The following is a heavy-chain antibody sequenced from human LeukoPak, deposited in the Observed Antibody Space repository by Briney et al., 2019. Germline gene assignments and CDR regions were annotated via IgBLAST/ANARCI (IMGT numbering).Heavy chain of an antibody. CDR2: ISSSSSYI. CDR1: GFTFSSYS. J-gene: IGHJ3*02. CDR3: ARGRHNAFDI. Sequence: GGSLRLSCVASGFTFSSYSMNWVRQAPGKGLEWVSSISSSSSYIYYADSVKGRFTISRDDAVDSLYLQMNSLRAEDTAVYYCARGRHNAFDIWGQGTIVTVSS. V-gene: IGHV3-21*01.